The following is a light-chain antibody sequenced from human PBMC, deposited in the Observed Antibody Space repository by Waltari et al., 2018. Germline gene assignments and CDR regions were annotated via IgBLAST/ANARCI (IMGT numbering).Light chain of an antibody. J-gene: IGLJ1*01. CDR1: SSDVGVYDF. CDR2: EVN. Sequence: QSALTHPPSASGSPGQSVTISCTGTSSDVGVYDFVSWYHRHPGKAPKLIIYEVNKRPSGVPYLFSGSKSGTTASLTGSGLQAEDEADYYCSSYTSSNNCVFGTGTKVTVL. CDR3: SSYTSSNNCV. V-gene: IGLV2-8*01.